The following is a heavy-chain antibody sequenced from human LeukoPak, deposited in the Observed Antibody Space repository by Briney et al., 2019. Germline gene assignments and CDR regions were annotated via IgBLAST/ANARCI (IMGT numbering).Heavy chain of an antibody. J-gene: IGHJ1*01. CDR1: GGSISSYY. Sequence: PSETLSLTCTVSGGSISSYYWSWIRQPPGKGLEWIGYIYYSGSTNYNPSLKSRVTISVDTSKNQFSLKLSSVTAADTAVYYCASGYSYGYEYFQHWGQGTLVTVSS. CDR3: ASGYSYGYEYFQH. V-gene: IGHV4-59*01. CDR2: IYYSGST. D-gene: IGHD5-18*01.